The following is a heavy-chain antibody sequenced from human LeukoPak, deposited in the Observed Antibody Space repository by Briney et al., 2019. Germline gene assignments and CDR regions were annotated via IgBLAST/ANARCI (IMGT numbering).Heavy chain of an antibody. CDR3: ARARYDILTGYRYYFDY. D-gene: IGHD3-9*01. J-gene: IGHJ4*02. V-gene: IGHV3-9*01. CDR1: GFTFDDYA. Sequence: GGSLRLSCAVSGFTFDDYAMHWVRQAPGKGLEWVSGISWNSGSIGYADSVKGRFTISRDNAKNSLYLQMNSLRAEDTALYYCARARYDILTGYRYYFDYWGQGTLVTVSS. CDR2: ISWNSGSI.